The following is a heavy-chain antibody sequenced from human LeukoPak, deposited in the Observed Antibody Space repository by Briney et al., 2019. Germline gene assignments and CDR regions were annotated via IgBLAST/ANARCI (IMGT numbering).Heavy chain of an antibody. J-gene: IGHJ5*02. Sequence: GASVKVSCKASGYTFTSYDINWVRQATGQRLEWMGWINAGNGSTKYSQKFQGRVTITRDTSASTAYMELSSLRSEDTAVYYCARAPRDDSSGYYTLHWFDPWGQGTLVTVSS. CDR2: INAGNGST. CDR3: ARAPRDDSSGYYTLHWFDP. CDR1: GYTFTSYD. V-gene: IGHV1-3*01. D-gene: IGHD3-22*01.